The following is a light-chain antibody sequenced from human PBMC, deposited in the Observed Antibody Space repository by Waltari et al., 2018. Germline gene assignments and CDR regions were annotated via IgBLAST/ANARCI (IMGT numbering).Light chain of an antibody. V-gene: IGKV3-20*01. CDR3: HQYVESPAT. CDR1: QSVSTY. CDR2: HAS. Sequence: EIVLTQSPGTVSLSPGDRATFSCWASQSVSTYLAWSQHKPGQAPRLLIYHASTRATGIPDRFSGSGSGTDFSLTISRLEPEDFAMYYCHQYVESPATFGQGTKVEIK. J-gene: IGKJ1*01.